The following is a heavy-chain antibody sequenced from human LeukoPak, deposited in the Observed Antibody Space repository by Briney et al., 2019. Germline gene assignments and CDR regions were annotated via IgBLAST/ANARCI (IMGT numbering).Heavy chain of an antibody. J-gene: IGHJ4*02. V-gene: IGHV1-2*04. Sequence: GASVKVSCKASGYTFTGYYMHWVRQAPGQGLEWMGWINPNSGGTNYAQKFQGWVTMSRDTSISTAYMELSRLRSDDTAVYYCAGTERLLWFGESSLFDYWGQGTLVTVSS. CDR1: GYTFTGYY. D-gene: IGHD3-10*01. CDR2: INPNSGGT. CDR3: AGTERLLWFGESSLFDY.